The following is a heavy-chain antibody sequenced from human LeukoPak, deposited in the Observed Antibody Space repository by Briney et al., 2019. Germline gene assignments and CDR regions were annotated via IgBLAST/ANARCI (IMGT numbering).Heavy chain of an antibody. J-gene: IGHJ4*02. D-gene: IGHD1-14*01. CDR2: ISTGTGR. V-gene: IGHV3-69-1*02. CDR1: GLSFSSSA. CDR3: ATETIGRHYDY. Sequence: GESLKISCAASGLSFSSSAFNWFRQAQGKRLEWVSSISTGTGRYYAASVKGRFTISRDNAKNSLYLDMDSLRAEDTAVYYCATETIGRHYDYWGQGTLLTVSS.